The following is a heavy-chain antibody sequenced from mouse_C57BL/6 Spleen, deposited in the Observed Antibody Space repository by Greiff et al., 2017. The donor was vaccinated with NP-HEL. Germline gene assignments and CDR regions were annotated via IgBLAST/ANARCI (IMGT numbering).Heavy chain of an antibody. J-gene: IGHJ1*03. CDR1: GYTFTGYW. V-gene: IGHV1-9*01. CDR3: ARSDHYYGSSYWYFDV. Sequence: LVESGAELMKPGASVKLSCKATGYTFTGYWIEWVKQRPGHGLEWIGEILPGSGSTNYNEKFKGKATFTADTSSNTAYMQLSSLTTEDSAIYYCARSDHYYGSSYWYFDVWGTGTTVTVSS. CDR2: ILPGSGST. D-gene: IGHD1-1*01.